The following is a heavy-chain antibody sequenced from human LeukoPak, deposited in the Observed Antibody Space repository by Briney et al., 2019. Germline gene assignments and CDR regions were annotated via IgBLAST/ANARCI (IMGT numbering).Heavy chain of an antibody. Sequence: GESLKISCKGSGYSFPTYWIGWVRQMPGKGLEWVGIMYPGDSDTRYIPSFQGQVTISADKSISTVYLQWSSLKASDTAIYYCTAARYYYAVDVWGQGTTVTVSS. J-gene: IGHJ6*02. D-gene: IGHD6-6*01. CDR2: MYPGDSDT. CDR3: TAARYYYAVDV. V-gene: IGHV5-51*01. CDR1: GYSFPTYW.